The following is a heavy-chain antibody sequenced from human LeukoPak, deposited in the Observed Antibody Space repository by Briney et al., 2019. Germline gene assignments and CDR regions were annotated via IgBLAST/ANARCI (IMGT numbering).Heavy chain of an antibody. CDR1: GGSISSTNW. Sequence: SETLSLTCAVSGGSISSTNWWGWVRQPPGKGLEWIGEIFHSGRTNYNPSLKSRVTISVDKSRNQFSLKLSSVTAADTAVYYCARVPAFYYGDYWTSSNYFDYWGQGTLVTVSS. J-gene: IGHJ4*02. D-gene: IGHD4-17*01. V-gene: IGHV4-4*02. CDR3: ARVPAFYYGDYWTSSNYFDY. CDR2: IFHSGRT.